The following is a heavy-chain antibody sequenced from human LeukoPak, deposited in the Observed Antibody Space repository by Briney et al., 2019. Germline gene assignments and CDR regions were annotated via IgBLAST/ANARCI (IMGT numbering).Heavy chain of an antibody. V-gene: IGHV4-61*01. D-gene: IGHD3-10*01. Sequence: SETLSLTCSVSGGSVNSGSYYWSWIRQPPGKGLEWIGYVYYSGSTNYNPSLKSRFTLSGDKSKNQFSLNLSSVTAADTAVYYCARDLLWSAGVDIWGQGILVTVSS. CDR3: ARDLLWSAGVDI. J-gene: IGHJ4*02. CDR2: VYYSGST. CDR1: GGSVNSGSYY.